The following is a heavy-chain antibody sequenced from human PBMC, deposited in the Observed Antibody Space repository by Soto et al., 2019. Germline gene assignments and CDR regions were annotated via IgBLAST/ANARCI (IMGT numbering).Heavy chain of an antibody. Sequence: ASVKVSCKASGYTLTELSMHWVRQAPGKGLEWMGGFDPEDGETIYAQKFQGRVTMTEDTSTDTAYMELSSLRSEDTAVYYCATFAGIPGLAFDYWGQGTLVTVSS. J-gene: IGHJ4*02. D-gene: IGHD6-13*01. CDR1: GYTLTELS. CDR2: FDPEDGET. CDR3: ATFAGIPGLAFDY. V-gene: IGHV1-24*01.